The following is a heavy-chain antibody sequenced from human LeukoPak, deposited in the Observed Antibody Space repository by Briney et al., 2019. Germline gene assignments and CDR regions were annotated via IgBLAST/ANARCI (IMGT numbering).Heavy chain of an antibody. Sequence: SETLSLTCTVSGGSINSYYWSWIRQPPGKELEWIGYIYYSGSTNYNPSLKSRVTISVDTSKNQFSLRLSSVTAVDTAVYYCARVTGYMTEDYFDYWGQGTLITVSS. CDR1: GGSINSYY. CDR2: IYYSGST. D-gene: IGHD6-13*01. CDR3: ARVTGYMTEDYFDY. J-gene: IGHJ4*02. V-gene: IGHV4-59*01.